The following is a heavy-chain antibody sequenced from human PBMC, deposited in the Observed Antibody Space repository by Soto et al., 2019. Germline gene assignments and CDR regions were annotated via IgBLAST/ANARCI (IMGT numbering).Heavy chain of an antibody. J-gene: IGHJ4*02. D-gene: IGHD5-18*01. Sequence: EVQLVESGGGLVQPGGSLRLSCETSDFVFYVHYMDWVRQAPGKGLEWVGRIRNTASSYSTKFAASVQGRFSISRDNSQNLLYLHMKSLQTEDTAVYYCARVSADTRTYFFDSWGQGALVTVSS. V-gene: IGHV3-72*01. CDR3: ARVSADTRTYFFDS. CDR1: DFVFYVHY. CDR2: IRNTASSYST.